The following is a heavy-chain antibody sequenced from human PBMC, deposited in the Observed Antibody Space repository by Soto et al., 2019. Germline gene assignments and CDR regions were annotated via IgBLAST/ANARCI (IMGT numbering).Heavy chain of an antibody. Sequence: QVQLQESGPGLVKPSGTLSLTCTVSGGSISSSNRWNWVRQPPGKGLEWIGEISHSGSTNYNPSLKSRVTISVDKSNNQFSLKLTSVTAADTAVYYCARSGTTAASRAFDVWGQGTMVTVSS. CDR2: ISHSGST. CDR3: ARSGTTAASRAFDV. D-gene: IGHD1-1*01. J-gene: IGHJ3*01. CDR1: GGSISSSNR. V-gene: IGHV4-4*02.